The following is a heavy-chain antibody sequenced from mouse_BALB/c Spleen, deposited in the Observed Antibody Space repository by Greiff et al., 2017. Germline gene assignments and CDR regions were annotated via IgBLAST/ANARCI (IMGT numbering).Heavy chain of an antibody. V-gene: IGHV5-9-3*01. Sequence: EVQLVESGGGLVKPGGSLKLSCAASGFTFSSYAMSWVRQTPEKRLEWVATISSGGSYTYYPDSVKGRFTISRDNAKNTLYLQMSSLRSEDTAMYYCASLNYYGSSYDAMDYWGQGTSVTVSS. CDR2: ISSGGSYT. J-gene: IGHJ4*01. D-gene: IGHD1-1*01. CDR1: GFTFSSYA. CDR3: ASLNYYGSSYDAMDY.